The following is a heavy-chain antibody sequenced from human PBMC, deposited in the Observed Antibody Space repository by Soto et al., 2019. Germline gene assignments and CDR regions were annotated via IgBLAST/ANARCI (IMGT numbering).Heavy chain of an antibody. J-gene: IGHJ4*02. CDR1: SGSITSGGYY. CDR3: ARDVVGDTYGYFAY. Sequence: QVQLQESGPGLVKPSQTLSLTCTVSSGSITSGGYYWSWIRQLPGKGLEYIGYIYHSGSTYYHPSLKIRLTISVDTSKNQSSLKLASVTAADMAVYHCARDVVGDTYGYFAYWGQGTPVTVSS. CDR2: IYHSGST. D-gene: IGHD2-2*01. V-gene: IGHV4-31*03.